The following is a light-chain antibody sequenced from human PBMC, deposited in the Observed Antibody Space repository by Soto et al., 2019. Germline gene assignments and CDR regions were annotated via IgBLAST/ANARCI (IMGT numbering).Light chain of an antibody. CDR1: SSDVGAYNY. V-gene: IGLV2-14*03. CDR3: CSYTSRSSLV. J-gene: IGLJ1*01. CDR2: DVT. Sequence: QSALTQPASVSGSPGQSITISCTGTSSDVGAYNYVSWYQQYPGKAPKLMIYDVTSRPSGVSNRFSGSKSGNAASLTISGLQADYEADYYCCSYTSRSSLVFGTVTEVTVL.